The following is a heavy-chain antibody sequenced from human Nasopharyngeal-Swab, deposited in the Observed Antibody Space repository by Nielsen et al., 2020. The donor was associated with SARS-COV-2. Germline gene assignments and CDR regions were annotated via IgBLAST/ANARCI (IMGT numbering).Heavy chain of an antibody. Sequence: SLKISCVASGFAFDDYAMHWVRQAPGKGLEWVSGITWNSGSIDYADSLKGRFTISRDNAKNSLYLQMNSLRTEDTAFYYCAKDMPFGGWNFDYWGQGTLVTVSS. CDR2: ITWNSGSI. J-gene: IGHJ4*02. CDR3: AKDMPFGGWNFDY. CDR1: GFAFDDYA. V-gene: IGHV3-9*01. D-gene: IGHD6-19*01.